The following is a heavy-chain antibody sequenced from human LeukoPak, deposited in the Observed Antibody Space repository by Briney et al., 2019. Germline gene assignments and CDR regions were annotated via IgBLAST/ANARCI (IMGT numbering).Heavy chain of an antibody. CDR3: ARTSSTSCYRCPNHNNWFDP. Sequence: PSETLSLTCAVYGGSFSGYYWSWIRQPPGTGLEWIGEINHSGSTNYNPSLKSRVTISVDTSKNQFSLKLSSVTAADTAVYYCARTSSTSCYRCPNHNNWFDPWGQGTLVTVSS. J-gene: IGHJ5*02. D-gene: IGHD2-2*01. V-gene: IGHV4-34*01. CDR1: GGSFSGYY. CDR2: INHSGST.